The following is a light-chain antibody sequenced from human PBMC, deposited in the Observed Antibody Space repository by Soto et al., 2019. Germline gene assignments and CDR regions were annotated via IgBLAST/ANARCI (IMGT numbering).Light chain of an antibody. CDR1: SSDVGGYNY. Sequence: QSVLTQPASVSGSPGQSITISCTGTSSDVGGYNYVSWYQQHPGKAPKLMIYDVSNRPSGVSNRFSGSKSGNTASLTISGLQAEDEAAYYCSSYTSSSTDVFGTGTKVTVL. CDR3: SSYTSSSTDV. J-gene: IGLJ1*01. V-gene: IGLV2-14*01. CDR2: DVS.